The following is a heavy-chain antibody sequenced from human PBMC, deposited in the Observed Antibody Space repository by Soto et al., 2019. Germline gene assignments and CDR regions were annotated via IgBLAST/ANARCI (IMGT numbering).Heavy chain of an antibody. CDR2: ISGSGGST. V-gene: IGHV3-23*01. D-gene: IGHD3-22*01. Sequence: GGSLRLSCAASGFTFSSYAMSWVRQAPGKGLEWVSAISGSGGSTYYADSVKGRFTISRDNSKNTLYLQMNSLRAEDTAVYYCAKPPPYYYDSSGYFYYFDYWGQGTLVTVSS. J-gene: IGHJ4*02. CDR3: AKPPPYYYDSSGYFYYFDY. CDR1: GFTFSSYA.